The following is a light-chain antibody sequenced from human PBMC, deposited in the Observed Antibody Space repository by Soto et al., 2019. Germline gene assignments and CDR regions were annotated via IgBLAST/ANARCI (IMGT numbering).Light chain of an antibody. CDR2: GAS. Sequence: IVVTQSPGTLSLSTGERATLSCRASQSVSSSYLAWYQQKPGQAPRLLIYGASSRATGIPDRFSGSGSGTDFTLTISRLEPEDFAVYYCQQYGSFGTFGHGTKADIK. CDR3: QQYGSFGT. V-gene: IGKV3-20*01. J-gene: IGKJ1*01. CDR1: QSVSSSY.